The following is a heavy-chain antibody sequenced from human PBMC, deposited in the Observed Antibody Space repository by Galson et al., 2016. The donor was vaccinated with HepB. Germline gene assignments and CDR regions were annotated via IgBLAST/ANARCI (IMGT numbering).Heavy chain of an antibody. CDR1: GGSISSRGYY. CDR3: AGYEVVSFDY. CDR2: IYYSGGT. Sequence: TLSLTCTVSGGSISSRGYYWSWIRQHPGKGLEWIGYIYYSGGTYYNPSPQSRLTISLDTSKNHFSLKLDSVTAADTAVYYCAGYEVVSFDYWGRGTLITVSS. V-gene: IGHV4-31*03. J-gene: IGHJ4*02. D-gene: IGHD2-15*01.